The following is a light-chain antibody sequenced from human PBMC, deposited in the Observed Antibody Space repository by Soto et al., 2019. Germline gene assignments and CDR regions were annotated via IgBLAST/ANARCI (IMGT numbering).Light chain of an antibody. V-gene: IGKV3-11*01. CDR2: DVF. CDR1: ESVSRN. J-gene: IGKJ1*01. Sequence: EVVLTQSPATLSLSPGESATLSCRASESVSRNIAWYQQSPGRAPRLLIYDVFKRATGIPPRFSGSGSGTDFTLTVSGLEPEDFAIYYCQQASNWPPRTPPRTFGQGTKVEIK. CDR3: QQASNWPPRTPPRT.